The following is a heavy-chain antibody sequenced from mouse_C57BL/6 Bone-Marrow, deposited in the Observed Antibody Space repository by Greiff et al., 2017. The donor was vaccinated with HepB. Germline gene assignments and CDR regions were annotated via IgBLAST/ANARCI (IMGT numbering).Heavy chain of an antibody. CDR1: GYTFTDYA. CDR2: ISTYYGDA. J-gene: IGHJ1*03. D-gene: IGHD1-1*01. CDR3: ARQGNYYGSSHYWYFDV. V-gene: IGHV1-67*01. Sequence: VQLQQSGPELVRPGVSVKISCKGSGYTFTDYAMHWVKQSHAKSLEWIGVISTYYGDASYNQKFKDKATMTVDKSSSTAYMELARLTSDDSAVYYCARQGNYYGSSHYWYFDVWGTGTTVTVSS.